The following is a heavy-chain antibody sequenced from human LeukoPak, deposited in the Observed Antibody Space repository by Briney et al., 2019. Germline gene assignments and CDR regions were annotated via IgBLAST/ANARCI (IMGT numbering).Heavy chain of an antibody. CDR2: IYNGGTT. CDR1: GGSISSYY. J-gene: IGHJ4*02. V-gene: IGHV4-59*08. Sequence: SETLSLTCTVSGGSISSYYWSWIRQPPGKGLEWIGSIYIYNGGTTCYNPSLKSRVIISVDTSNNQFSLRLNSVTAADTAVYYCARLGVIGRTFDYWGQGTLVTVSS. D-gene: IGHD2-21*01. CDR3: ARLGVIGRTFDY.